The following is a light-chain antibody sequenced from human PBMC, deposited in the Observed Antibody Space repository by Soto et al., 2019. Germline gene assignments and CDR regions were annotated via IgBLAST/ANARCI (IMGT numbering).Light chain of an antibody. CDR3: QQYGRSPP. Sequence: ENLLTQSPDTLSLSAGERATLFCSASEIINSGYLAWYQQKPGRAPRLLIYGASKRATGIPDRFSGSESGTYFTLTINSQEPEDSAGYYCQQYGRSPPFGQGTRLDI. J-gene: IGKJ5*01. CDR1: EIINSGY. V-gene: IGKV3-20*01. CDR2: GAS.